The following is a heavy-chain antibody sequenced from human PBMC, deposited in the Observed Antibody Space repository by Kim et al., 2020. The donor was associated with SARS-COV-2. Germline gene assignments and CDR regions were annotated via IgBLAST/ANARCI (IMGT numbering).Heavy chain of an antibody. CDR3: AREKPVVVQPAIFWFDP. CDR1: GGSFSGYY. D-gene: IGHD2-2*01. Sequence: SETLSLTCAVYGGSFSGYYWSWIRQPPGKGLEWIGEINHSGSTNYNPSLKSRVTISVDTSKNQFSLKLSSVTAADTAVYYCAREKPVVVQPAIFWFDPWG. J-gene: IGHJ5*02. V-gene: IGHV4-34*01. CDR2: INHSGST.